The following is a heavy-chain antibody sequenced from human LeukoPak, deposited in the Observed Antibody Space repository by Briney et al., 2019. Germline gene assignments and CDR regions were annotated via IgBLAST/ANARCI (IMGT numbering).Heavy chain of an antibody. Sequence: VASVKVSCKASGYTFTGYYMHWARQAPGQGLEWMGWINPNSGGTNYAQKFQGRVTMTRDTSISTAYMELSRLRSDDTAVYYCAREGLLTGYFDYWGQGTLVTVSS. D-gene: IGHD3-22*01. V-gene: IGHV1-2*02. CDR3: AREGLLTGYFDY. J-gene: IGHJ4*02. CDR1: GYTFTGYY. CDR2: INPNSGGT.